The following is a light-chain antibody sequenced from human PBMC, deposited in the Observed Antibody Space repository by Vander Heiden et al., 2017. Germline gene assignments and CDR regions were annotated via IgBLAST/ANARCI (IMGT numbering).Light chain of an antibody. J-gene: IGKJ5*01. CDR2: LGS. CDR1: QSLLHSNGYNY. V-gene: IGKV2-28*01. Sequence: ESGMTQSPLSLSVTPGEPASISCRSSQSLLHSNGYNYLDWYLQKPGQSPHLLIYLGSNRASGVPDRFSGSGSGTYFTLKISRVEADDVGVYYCMQALQTRTFGQGTRLEIK. CDR3: MQALQTRT.